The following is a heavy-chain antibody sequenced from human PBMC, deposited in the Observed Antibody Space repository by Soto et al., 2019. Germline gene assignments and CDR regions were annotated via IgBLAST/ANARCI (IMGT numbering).Heavy chain of an antibody. CDR1: GYTFTSYG. V-gene: IGHV1-18*01. D-gene: IGHD4-17*01. CDR2: ISAYNGNT. Sequence: ASVKVSCKASGYTFTSYGISWVRQAPGQGLEWMGWISAYNGNTNYAQKLQGRVTMTTDTSTSTAYMELRSLRSDDTAVYYCAREVHVATVTTYAFEIRGQGTMVTVSS. J-gene: IGHJ3*02. CDR3: AREVHVATVTTYAFEI.